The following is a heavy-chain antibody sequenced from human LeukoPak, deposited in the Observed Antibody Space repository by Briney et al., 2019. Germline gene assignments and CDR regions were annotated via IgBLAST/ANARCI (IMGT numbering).Heavy chain of an antibody. Sequence: KASETLSLTCTVPGGSISSYYWSWIRQPPGKGLEWIGNIYYTGSTNYNPSLKSRVTISVDTSKNQFSLKLSSVTAADTAVYYCARAFSSGWYPYSIGGLWFDYWGQGTLVTVSS. CDR1: GGSISSYY. V-gene: IGHV4-59*01. J-gene: IGHJ4*02. CDR3: ARAFSSGWYPYSIGGLWFDY. D-gene: IGHD6-19*01. CDR2: IYYTGST.